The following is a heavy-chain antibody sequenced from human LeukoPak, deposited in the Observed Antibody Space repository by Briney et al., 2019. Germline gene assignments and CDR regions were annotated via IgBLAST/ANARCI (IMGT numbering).Heavy chain of an antibody. V-gene: IGHV3-21*01. CDR2: ISSGSSYT. Sequence: PGGSLRLSCAASGFTFSSYEMNWVRQAPGKGLEWVSSISSGSSYTYYADSVMGRFTISRDNAKNSLYLQMNSLRAEDTAVYYCARGIVAAGNIDFWGQGTLVTVSS. J-gene: IGHJ4*02. CDR3: ARGIVAAGNIDF. D-gene: IGHD6-13*01. CDR1: GFTFSSYE.